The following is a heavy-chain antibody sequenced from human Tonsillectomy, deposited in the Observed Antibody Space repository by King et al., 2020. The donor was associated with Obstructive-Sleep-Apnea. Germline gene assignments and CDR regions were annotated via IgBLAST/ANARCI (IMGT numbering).Heavy chain of an antibody. J-gene: IGHJ3*02. CDR3: ARGSSSGWYGEAFDI. V-gene: IGHV1-69*09. Sequence: VQLVESGAEVKKPGSSVKVSCKASGGTFSTYAITWVRQAPGQGLEWMGGIITILGMANYAQKFQGRVTITADKSTSTAYMELSSLGSDDTAVYYCARGSSSGWYGEAFDIWGQGTMVTVSS. D-gene: IGHD6-19*01. CDR2: IITILGMA. CDR1: GGTFSTYA.